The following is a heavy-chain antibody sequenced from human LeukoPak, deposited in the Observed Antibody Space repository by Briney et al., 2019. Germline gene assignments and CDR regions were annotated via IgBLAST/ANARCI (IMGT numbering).Heavy chain of an antibody. V-gene: IGHV1-3*01. J-gene: IGHJ4*02. D-gene: IGHD6-13*01. Sequence: ASVKVSCKASGYTFTSYAMHWVRQAPGQRLEWMGWINAGNGNTKYSQKFQGRVTITRDTSASTAYMELSSLRSEDTAVYYCAREGPGSSSWALRYFDYWGQGTLVTVSS. CDR3: AREGPGSSSWALRYFDY. CDR2: INAGNGNT. CDR1: GYTFTSYA.